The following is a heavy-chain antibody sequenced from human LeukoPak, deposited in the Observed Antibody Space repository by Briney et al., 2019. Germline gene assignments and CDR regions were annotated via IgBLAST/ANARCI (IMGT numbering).Heavy chain of an antibody. CDR1: GFTFSSYS. CDR3: ARAFSPPDYYDSSGYSL. J-gene: IGHJ4*02. V-gene: IGHV3-21*01. D-gene: IGHD3-22*01. Sequence: PGGSLRLSCAASGFTFSSYSMNWVRQAPGKGLEWVSSISSSSSYIYYADPVKGRFTIPRDNAKNSLYLQMNSMTAEEPAVYYCARAFSPPDYYDSSGYSLWGQGTLVTVSS. CDR2: ISSSSSYI.